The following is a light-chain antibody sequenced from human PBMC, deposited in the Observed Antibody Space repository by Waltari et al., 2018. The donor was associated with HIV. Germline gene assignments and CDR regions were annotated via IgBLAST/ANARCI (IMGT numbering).Light chain of an antibody. J-gene: IGLJ2*01. CDR1: SSNIGPDYS. CDR2: LNH. Sequence: QSVLTQPPSVSAAPGQRITISCTGNSSNIGPDYSVHWYQQVPGSAPKLLIYLNHSRPAGVPARFSGSRSGSSASLAITGLRPEDEADYYCQSHDSSLSGSSVFGGGTKLTVL. V-gene: IGLV1-40*01. CDR3: QSHDSSLSGSSV.